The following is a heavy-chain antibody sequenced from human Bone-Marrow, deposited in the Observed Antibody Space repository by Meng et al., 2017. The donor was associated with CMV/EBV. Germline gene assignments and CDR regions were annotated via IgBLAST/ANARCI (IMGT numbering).Heavy chain of an antibody. CDR1: GFTFSSSW. CDR3: SRGGLVGASDY. D-gene: IGHD1-26*01. V-gene: IGHV3-74*01. J-gene: IGHJ4*02. Sequence: SCAASGFTFSSSWMHWVRQAPGKGLVWVSRINRDGSSTSYADSVKGRFTVSRDNGKNTLYLQMNSLSPEDTAVYYCSRGGLVGASDYWGQGTLVTVSS. CDR2: INRDGSST.